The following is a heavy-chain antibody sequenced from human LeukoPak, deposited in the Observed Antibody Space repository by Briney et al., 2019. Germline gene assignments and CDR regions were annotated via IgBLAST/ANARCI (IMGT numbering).Heavy chain of an antibody. J-gene: IGHJ5*02. CDR2: INHSGST. D-gene: IGHD3-3*01. CDR1: GGSFSGYY. Sequence: SETLSPTCAVYGGSFSGYYWSWIRQPPGKGLEWIGEINHSGSTNYNPSLKSRVTISVDTSKNQFSLKLSSVTAADTAVYYCARSFYYDFWSGYYQYNWFDPWGQGTLVTVSS. V-gene: IGHV4-34*01. CDR3: ARSFYYDFWSGYYQYNWFDP.